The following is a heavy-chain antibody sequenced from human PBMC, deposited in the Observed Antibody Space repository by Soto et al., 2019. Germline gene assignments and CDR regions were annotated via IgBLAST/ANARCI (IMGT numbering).Heavy chain of an antibody. D-gene: IGHD2-15*01. J-gene: IGHJ4*02. CDR2: TGSGTGPG. CDR3: ARRHSGGFFRFFDS. V-gene: IGHV1-69*06. Sequence: SVKVSFKAAGGSLSADPISWVRQAPGQGLEWMGGTGSGTGPGNHAQKFQGRLTVTADKSTSTVYMELTNLSSEDTAVYYCARRHSGGFFRFFDSWGQGTLVTVSS. CDR1: GGSLSADP.